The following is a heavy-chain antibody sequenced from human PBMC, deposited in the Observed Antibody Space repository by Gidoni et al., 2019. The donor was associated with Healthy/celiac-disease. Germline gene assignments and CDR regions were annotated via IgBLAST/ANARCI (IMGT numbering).Heavy chain of an antibody. J-gene: IGHJ5*02. CDR2: ISGSGGST. Sequence: EVQLLESGGGLVQPGGSLRLSCAASGFPFSSYAMSWVRQAPGKGLEWVSAISGSGGSTYYADSVKGRFTISRDNSKNTLYLQMNSLRAEDTAVYYCAKDQGITGTTASWGQGTLVTVSS. D-gene: IGHD1-20*01. V-gene: IGHV3-23*01. CDR1: GFPFSSYA. CDR3: AKDQGITGTTAS.